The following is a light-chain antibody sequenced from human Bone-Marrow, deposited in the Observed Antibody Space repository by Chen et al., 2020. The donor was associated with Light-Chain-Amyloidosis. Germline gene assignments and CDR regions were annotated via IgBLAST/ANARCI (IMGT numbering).Light chain of an antibody. V-gene: IGLV3-25*03. CDR3: QSADSSGTYEVI. J-gene: IGLJ2*01. CDR1: DLPTKY. CDR2: RDT. Sequence: SYELTQPPSVPVSPGQTARLPCSGDDLPTKYAYGYQQKPGQAPVLVIHRDTERPSGISERFSGSSAGTTATLTISGVQAEDEADYHCQSADSSGTYEVIFGGGTKLTVL.